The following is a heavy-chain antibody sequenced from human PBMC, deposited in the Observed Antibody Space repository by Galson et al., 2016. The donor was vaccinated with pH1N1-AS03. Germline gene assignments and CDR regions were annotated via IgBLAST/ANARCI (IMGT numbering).Heavy chain of an antibody. CDR1: GYTFTSYD. J-gene: IGHJ6*02. CDR2: MNPNSGNT. Sequence: SVKVSCKASGYTFTSYDINWVRQATGQGLEWMGWMNPNSGNTGYAQKFQGRVTMTRSTSISTAYMELSSLRSEDTAVYYCASRCSSTSCLYYYYGMDVWGQGTTVTVSS. CDR3: ASRCSSTSCLYYYYGMDV. V-gene: IGHV1-8*01. D-gene: IGHD2-2*01.